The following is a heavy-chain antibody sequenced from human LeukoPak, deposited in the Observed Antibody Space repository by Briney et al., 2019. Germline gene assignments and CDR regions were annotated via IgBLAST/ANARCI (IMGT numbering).Heavy chain of an antibody. V-gene: IGHV3-23*01. CDR1: GFTFSSFA. CDR3: ARESYSGDDWGFDY. Sequence: PGGSLRLSCPASGFTFSSFAMSWVRQAPGKGLEWVSAISGSGGSTYYADSVKGRFTISRDNSKNTLYLQMNSLRAEDTAVYYCARESYSGDDWGFDYWGQGILVTVSS. D-gene: IGHD5-12*01. CDR2: ISGSGGST. J-gene: IGHJ4*02.